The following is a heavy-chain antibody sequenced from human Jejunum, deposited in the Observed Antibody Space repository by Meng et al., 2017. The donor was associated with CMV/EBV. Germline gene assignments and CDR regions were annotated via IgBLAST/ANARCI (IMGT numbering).Heavy chain of an antibody. CDR2: ISTYNGNT. CDR1: GYTFSIYG. J-gene: IGHJ4*02. CDR3: ARGVVTMTRYYFDY. D-gene: IGHD2-21*02. V-gene: IGHV1-18*01. Sequence: SGYTFSIYGISWVRQPPGQGLELMGWISTYNGNTHYAQKLQGRATMTTDTSTSTAYMEVRSLKSDDTAVYYCARGVVTMTRYYFDYWGQGTLVTVSS.